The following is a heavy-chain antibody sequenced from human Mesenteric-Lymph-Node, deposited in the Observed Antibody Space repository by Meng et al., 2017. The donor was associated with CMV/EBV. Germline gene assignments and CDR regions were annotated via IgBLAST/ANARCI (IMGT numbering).Heavy chain of an antibody. CDR1: GFTFSSYS. Sequence: GESLKISCAASGFTFSSYSMNWVRQAPGKGLEWVAFIRYDGSNKYYADSVKGRFTISRDNSKNTLYLQMNSLRAEDTAVYYCAKDQSNSGILDVWGQGTTVTVSS. D-gene: IGHD3-10*01. CDR3: AKDQSNSGILDV. J-gene: IGHJ6*02. CDR2: IRYDGSNK. V-gene: IGHV3-30*02.